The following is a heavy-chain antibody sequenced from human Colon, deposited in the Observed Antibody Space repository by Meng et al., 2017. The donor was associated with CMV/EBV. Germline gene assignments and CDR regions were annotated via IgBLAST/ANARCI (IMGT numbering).Heavy chain of an antibody. CDR3: ARDWLNKAMDV. V-gene: IGHV3-11*01. Sequence: GESLKISCTGSGFALSDYYMVWMRQAPGRGLECILYIGNGYSGSAIYYADSVKGRFTVSRDNAKNSLYLQMNSPRAEDTAVYYCARDWLNKAMDVWGQGTTVTVSS. J-gene: IGHJ6*02. D-gene: IGHD1/OR15-1a*01. CDR2: IGNGYSGSAI. CDR1: GFALSDYY.